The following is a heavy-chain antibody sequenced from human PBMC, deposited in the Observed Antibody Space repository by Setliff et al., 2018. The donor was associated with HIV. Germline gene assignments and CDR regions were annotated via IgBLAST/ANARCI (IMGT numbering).Heavy chain of an antibody. D-gene: IGHD1-26*01. CDR3: ARCKREQIYHHSYGMDV. J-gene: IGHJ6*02. V-gene: IGHV3-11*04. CDR1: GGSINHYD. Sequence: GGSLRLSCVASGGSINHYDLNWVRQAPGKGLEWISHISNTGQTIYYADSVKGRFSVSRDNAKNSLFLQMNSLRAEDTAVYYCARCKREQIYHHSYGMDVWGQGTTVTVSS. CDR2: ISNTGQTI.